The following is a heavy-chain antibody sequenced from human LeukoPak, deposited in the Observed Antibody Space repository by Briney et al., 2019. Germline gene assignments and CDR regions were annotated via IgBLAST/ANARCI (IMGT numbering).Heavy chain of an antibody. CDR1: GFTISSYA. CDR2: ISGSGGST. J-gene: IGHJ4*02. D-gene: IGHD3-10*01. Sequence: GGSLRLSCAVSGFTISSYAMSWVRQAPGKGLEWVSAISGSGGSTYYADSVKGRFTISRDNSKNTLYLQMNSLKAEDTAVYYCAKWRVLLWFGDEGAFDYWGQGTLVTVSS. CDR3: AKWRVLLWFGDEGAFDY. V-gene: IGHV3-23*01.